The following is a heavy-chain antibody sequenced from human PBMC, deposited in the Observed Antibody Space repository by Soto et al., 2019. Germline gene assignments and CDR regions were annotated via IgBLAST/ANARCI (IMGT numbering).Heavy chain of an antibody. CDR2: IKDDGGDE. CDR1: GFTFSPYW. CDR3: AGGSGWISDI. V-gene: IGHV3-7*05. D-gene: IGHD6-19*01. J-gene: IGHJ4*02. Sequence: EVQLVESGGGLVQPGGSLRLSCAASGFTFSPYWMSWVRQAPGKGLEWVAIIKDDGGDEHYLEAVRGRFTISRDNAKKSLYLAMDSLRVEDTAVYYCAGGSGWISDIWGQGTLVTVSS.